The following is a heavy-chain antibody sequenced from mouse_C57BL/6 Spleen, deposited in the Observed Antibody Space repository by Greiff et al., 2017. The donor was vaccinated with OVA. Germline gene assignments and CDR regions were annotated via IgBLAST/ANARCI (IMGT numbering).Heavy chain of an antibody. V-gene: IGHV1-15*01. Sequence: QVQLKESGAELVRPGASVTLSCKASGYTFTDYEMHWVKQTPVHGLEWIGAIDPETGGTAYNQKFKGKAILTADKSSSAAYMELRSLTSEDSAVYYCTSLEMDYWGQGTSVTVSS. J-gene: IGHJ4*01. CDR3: TSLEMDY. CDR2: IDPETGGT. CDR1: GYTFTDYE.